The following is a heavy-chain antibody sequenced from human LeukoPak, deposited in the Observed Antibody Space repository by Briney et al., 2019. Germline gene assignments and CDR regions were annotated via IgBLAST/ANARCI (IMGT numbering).Heavy chain of an antibody. CDR3: ARDRNNYYFDY. CDR2: ISSDGNDK. V-gene: IGHV3-30*03. J-gene: IGHJ4*02. Sequence: GGSLRLSCAASGVTFSSYGMHWVRQAPGKGLEWVALISSDGNDKLYGDSVKGRFTISRDDSKSTLYLHMTSLRAEDTALYYCARDRNNYYFDYCGQGTLLSVSS. CDR1: GVTFSSYG. D-gene: IGHD1-20*01.